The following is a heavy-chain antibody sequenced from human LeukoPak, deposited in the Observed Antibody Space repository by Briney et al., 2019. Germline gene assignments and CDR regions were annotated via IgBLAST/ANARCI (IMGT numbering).Heavy chain of an antibody. Sequence: GGSLRLSCAASGFTFSSYVLHWVRQAPGKGLEYVSAITSDGHSTYYAHSVEGRFIISRDNSKNTLSLQLGSLRAEDMAVYYCARALPGGYYDYWGQGTLVTVSS. V-gene: IGHV3-64*01. CDR1: GFTFSSYV. D-gene: IGHD4-23*01. CDR2: ITSDGHST. J-gene: IGHJ4*02. CDR3: ARALPGGYYDY.